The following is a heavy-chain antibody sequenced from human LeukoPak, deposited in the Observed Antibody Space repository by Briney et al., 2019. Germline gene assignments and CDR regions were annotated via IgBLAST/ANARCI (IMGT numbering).Heavy chain of an antibody. CDR2: ISWNSGSI. D-gene: IGHD3-9*01. Sequence: GGSLRLSCAASGFTFDDYGMSWVRQAPGKGLEWVSGISWNSGSIGYADSVKGRFTISRDNAKNSLYLQMNSLRAEDTALYYCAKDRYYDILTGYSSIFDYWGQGTLVTVSP. V-gene: IGHV3-9*01. CDR3: AKDRYYDILTGYSSIFDY. J-gene: IGHJ4*02. CDR1: GFTFDDYG.